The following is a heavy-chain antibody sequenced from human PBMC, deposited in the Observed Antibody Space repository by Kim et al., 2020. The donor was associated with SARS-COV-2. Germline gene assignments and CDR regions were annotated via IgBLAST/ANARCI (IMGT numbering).Heavy chain of an antibody. V-gene: IGHV3-15*01. CDR2: IKSKTDGGTT. CDR3: TTPRGYSYGYGFDY. Sequence: GGSLRLSCAASGFTFSNAWMSWVRQAPGKGLEWVGRIKSKTDGGTTDYAAPVKGRFTISRDDSKNTLYLQMNSLKTEDTAVYYCTTPRGYSYGYGFDYWGQGTLVTVSS. CDR1: GFTFSNAW. D-gene: IGHD5-18*01. J-gene: IGHJ4*02.